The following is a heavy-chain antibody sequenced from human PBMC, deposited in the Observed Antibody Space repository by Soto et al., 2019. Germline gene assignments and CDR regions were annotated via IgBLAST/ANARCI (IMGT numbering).Heavy chain of an antibody. CDR2: INHSGST. Sequence: PSETLSLTCAVYGGSFSGYYWSWIRQPPGKGLEWIGEINHSGSTNYNPSLKSRVTISVDTSKNQFSLKLSSVTAADTAVYYCAGRLSSSSTSNWFDPWGQGTLVTVSS. D-gene: IGHD6-13*01. V-gene: IGHV4-34*01. CDR3: AGRLSSSSTSNWFDP. J-gene: IGHJ5*02. CDR1: GGSFSGYY.